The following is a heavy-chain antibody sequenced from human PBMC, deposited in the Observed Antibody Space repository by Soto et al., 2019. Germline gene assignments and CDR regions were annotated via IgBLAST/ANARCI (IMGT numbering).Heavy chain of an antibody. V-gene: IGHV3-23*01. CDR3: ARARIAAAGCGWFDP. J-gene: IGHJ5*02. CDR2: ISGSGGST. Sequence: PGGSLRLSCAASGFTFSSYAMSWVRQAPGKGLEWVSAISGSGGSTYYADSVKGRFTISRDNSKNTLYLQMNSLRAEDTAVYYCARARIAAAGCGWFDPWGQGTLVTVSS. D-gene: IGHD6-13*01. CDR1: GFTFSSYA.